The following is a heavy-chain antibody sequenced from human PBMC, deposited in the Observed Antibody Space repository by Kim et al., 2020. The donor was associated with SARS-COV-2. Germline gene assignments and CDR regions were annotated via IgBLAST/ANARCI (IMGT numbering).Heavy chain of an antibody. CDR2: ISWNSGSI. D-gene: IGHD3-22*01. Sequence: GGSLRLSCAASGFTVGDYAMHWVRQAPGKGLEWVSGISWNSGSIGYADAVKGRFTISRDNAKNSLYLQMKSLRAEDTALYYCAKVFSYIYYLLGYMDVWG. J-gene: IGHJ6*03. CDR3: AKVFSYIYYLLGYMDV. CDR1: GFTVGDYA. V-gene: IGHV3-9*01.